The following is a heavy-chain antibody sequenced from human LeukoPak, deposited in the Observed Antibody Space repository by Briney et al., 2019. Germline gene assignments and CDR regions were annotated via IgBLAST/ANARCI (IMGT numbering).Heavy chain of an antibody. D-gene: IGHD6-19*01. CDR1: GGSISSYY. CDR2: IYTSGST. CDR3: ARDSSGWYYFDY. Sequence: SQTLSLTCTVSGGSISSYYWSWIRQPAGKGLEWIGRIYTSGSTNYNPSLKSRVTISLDTSKNQFSLKLSSVTAADTAVYYCARDSSGWYYFDYWGQGTLVTVSS. V-gene: IGHV4-4*07. J-gene: IGHJ4*02.